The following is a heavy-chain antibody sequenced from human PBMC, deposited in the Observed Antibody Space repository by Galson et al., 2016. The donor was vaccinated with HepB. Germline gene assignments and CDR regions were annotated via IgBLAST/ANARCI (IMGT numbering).Heavy chain of an antibody. V-gene: IGHV3-9*01. CDR1: GFKFGEYA. CDR2: ITWSSGDI. D-gene: IGHD1-26*01. Sequence: SLRLSCAASGFKFGEYAVHWVRQGPGKGLQWVSGITWSSGDIDYADSVKGRFTISRDNDKNSLYLQMDSLRPEDTGIYYCVNSGGGYWGQGTLVTVSS. J-gene: IGHJ4*02. CDR3: VNSGGGY.